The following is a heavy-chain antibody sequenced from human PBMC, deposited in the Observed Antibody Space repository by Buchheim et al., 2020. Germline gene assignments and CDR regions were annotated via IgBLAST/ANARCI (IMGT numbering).Heavy chain of an antibody. CDR3: ARVRPHYYDSSGYPLGDWYFDL. CDR2: IYYSGSN. D-gene: IGHD3-22*01. Sequence: QVQLQEAGPGLVKPSQTLSLTCTFSGGSISSGGYYWSWIRQHPGKGLEWIGYIYYSGSNYYHPSLKSRITISVDTSKNQFSLKLSSVTAADTAVYYCARVRPHYYDSSGYPLGDWYFDLWGRGTL. J-gene: IGHJ2*01. CDR1: GGSISSGGYY. V-gene: IGHV4-31*03.